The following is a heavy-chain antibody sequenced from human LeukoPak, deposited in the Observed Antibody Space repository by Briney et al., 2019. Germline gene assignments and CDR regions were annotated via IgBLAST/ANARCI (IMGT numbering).Heavy chain of an antibody. Sequence: ASVKVSCKASGYTFSSYGISWVRQAPGQGLEWMGWISTYNGNTKYAQNLQGRVSMTTDTSTSTAYMELRSLRSDDTAVYYCARESSSSRFDPWGQGTLVTVSS. D-gene: IGHD6-13*01. CDR3: ARESSSSRFDP. V-gene: IGHV1-18*01. CDR1: GYTFSSYG. J-gene: IGHJ5*02. CDR2: ISTYNGNT.